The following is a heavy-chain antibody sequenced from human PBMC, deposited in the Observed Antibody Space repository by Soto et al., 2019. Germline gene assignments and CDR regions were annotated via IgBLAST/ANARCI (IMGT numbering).Heavy chain of an antibody. Sequence: QVQLQQWGAGLLKPSETLSLTCAVYGGSFSGYYWSWIRQPPGKGLEWIGEINHSGSTNYNPSLKRRVTISVDTSKNQFSLKLSSVTAADTAVYYCARGDEGGSYHFDYWGQGTLVTVSS. V-gene: IGHV4-34*01. D-gene: IGHD3-16*02. CDR3: ARGDEGGSYHFDY. CDR2: INHSGST. CDR1: GGSFSGYY. J-gene: IGHJ4*02.